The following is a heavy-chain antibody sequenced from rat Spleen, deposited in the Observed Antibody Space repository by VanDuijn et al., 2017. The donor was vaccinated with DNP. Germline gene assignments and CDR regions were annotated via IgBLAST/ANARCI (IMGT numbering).Heavy chain of an antibody. D-gene: IGHD1-5*01. Sequence: QVQLKESGPGLVQPSQTLSLTCTVSGFSLTNYDVHWVRQPPGKGLEWIAAISNSGITYYNSALKSRLSISRDTSNSQVFLKINSLQTEDTAIYFCTRGRRGIGTTTVLYAMDAWGQGTSVTVSS. J-gene: IGHJ4*01. V-gene: IGHV2S12*01. CDR1: GFSLTNYD. CDR3: TRGRRGIGTTTVLYAMDA. CDR2: ISNSGIT.